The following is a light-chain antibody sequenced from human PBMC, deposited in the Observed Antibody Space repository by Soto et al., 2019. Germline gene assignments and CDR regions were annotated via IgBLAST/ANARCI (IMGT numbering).Light chain of an antibody. CDR2: TPS. CDR3: QQFNSYPIT. J-gene: IGKJ5*01. V-gene: IGKV1-5*03. CDR1: QSVSVW. Sequence: DIQMTQSPSTLSASVGDRVTVTCRASQSVSVWLAWYQQKPGKAPKLLIHTPSSLQSGVPSRFGGSGSATEFTPTISSLQPDDFATYYGQQFNSYPITFGHGTR.